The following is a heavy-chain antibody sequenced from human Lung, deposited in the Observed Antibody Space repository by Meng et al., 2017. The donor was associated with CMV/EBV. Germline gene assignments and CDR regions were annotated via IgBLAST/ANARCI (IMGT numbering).Heavy chain of an antibody. CDR1: GYTFSTYT. J-gene: IGHJ5*02. Sequence: VQLVKPGSELKKPGASVKVSCKASGYTFSTYTINWVRQAHGRGLEWMGWISTNTGTPTYTQGFTGRFVFSLDTSVSTAYLQISSLKAEDTAVYYCARGGNFDPWGQGTLVTVSS. D-gene: IGHD2/OR15-2a*01. CDR3: ARGGNFDP. V-gene: IGHV7-4-1*02. CDR2: ISTNTGTP.